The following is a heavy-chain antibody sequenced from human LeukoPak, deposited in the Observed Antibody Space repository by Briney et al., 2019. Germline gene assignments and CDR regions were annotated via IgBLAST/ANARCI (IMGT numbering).Heavy chain of an antibody. V-gene: IGHV3-30*04. CDR1: FSSYA. CDR2: XSXXGSNK. CDR3: ARDSAYDYVWGSYRYPYNWFDP. D-gene: IGHD3-16*02. Sequence: FSSYAMXWVRQAXGKGLXGXXXXSXXGSNKYYADSVKGRFTISRDNSKTTLYLQMNNLRAEDTAVYYCARDSAYDYVWGSYRYPYNWFDPWGQGTLVTVSS. J-gene: IGHJ5*02.